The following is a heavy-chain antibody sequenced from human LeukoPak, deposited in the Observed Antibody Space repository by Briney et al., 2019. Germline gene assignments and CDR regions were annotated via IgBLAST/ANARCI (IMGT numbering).Heavy chain of an antibody. CDR2: IYTSGST. Sequence: SETLSLTCTVSGGSISSGSYYWSWIRQPAGKGLEWIGRIYTSGSTNYNPSLKSRVTISVDTSKNQFSLKLSSVTAADTAVYYCARQPHYDFWSGYQWGQGTLVTVSS. CDR1: GGSISSGSYY. CDR3: ARQPHYDFWSGYQ. V-gene: IGHV4-61*02. J-gene: IGHJ4*02. D-gene: IGHD3-3*01.